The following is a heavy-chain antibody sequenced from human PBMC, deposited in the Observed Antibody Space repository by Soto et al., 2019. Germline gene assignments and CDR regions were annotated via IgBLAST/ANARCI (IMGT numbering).Heavy chain of an antibody. V-gene: IGHV3-33*01. CDR1: GFTFGTYG. Sequence: QVQLVESGGAVVQPGWSLRLSCAASGFTFGTYGMHWVRQAPGKGLEWVAGIWYDGSVKTYADSVKGRFSISRDNSQNTVYLQMNTLSAEDTAVYYCARADCGGQCPCDYWGQGTLVTVSS. CDR3: ARADCGGQCPCDY. D-gene: IGHD2-21*01. J-gene: IGHJ4*02. CDR2: IWYDGSVK.